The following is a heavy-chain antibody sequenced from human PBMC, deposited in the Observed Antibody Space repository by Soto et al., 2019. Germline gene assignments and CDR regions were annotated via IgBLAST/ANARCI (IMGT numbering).Heavy chain of an antibody. CDR3: AKDRGSGWIYGMDV. D-gene: IGHD6-19*01. J-gene: IGHJ6*02. V-gene: IGHV3-30*18. CDR1: GFTFSSYG. Sequence: QVQLVESGGGVVQPGRSLRLSCAASGFTFSSYGMHWVRQAPGKGLEWVAVISYDGSNKYYADSVKGRFTISRDNSKNTLYLQMNSLRPEDTAVYYCAKDRGSGWIYGMDVWGQGTTVTVSS. CDR2: ISYDGSNK.